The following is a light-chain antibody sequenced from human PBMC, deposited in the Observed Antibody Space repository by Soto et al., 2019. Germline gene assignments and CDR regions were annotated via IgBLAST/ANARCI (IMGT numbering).Light chain of an antibody. V-gene: IGLV2-14*01. CDR1: GSDVGGYNY. CDR3: SSYTSASTPLV. J-gene: IGLJ2*01. Sequence: QSALTQPASVSGCPGQSITISCTGTGSDVGGYNYVSWYQQHPGKAPKVMIYDVSNRPSGVSNRFSGSKSGNTASLTISGLQAEDEADYYCSSYTSASTPLVFGGGTQLTVL. CDR2: DVS.